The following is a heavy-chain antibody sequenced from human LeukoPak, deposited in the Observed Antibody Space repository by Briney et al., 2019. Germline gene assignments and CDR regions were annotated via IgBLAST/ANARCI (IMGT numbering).Heavy chain of an antibody. CDR1: GFTFGDYA. Sequence: GGSLRLSCTASGFTFGDYAMSWFRQAPGKGLEWVGFIRSKAYGGTTEYAASVKGRFTISRDDSKSIAYLQMNSLKTEDTAVYYCTRAYYYDCSGYYFYWGQGTLVTVSS. CDR2: IRSKAYGGTT. CDR3: TRAYYYDCSGYYFY. J-gene: IGHJ4*02. D-gene: IGHD3-22*01. V-gene: IGHV3-49*03.